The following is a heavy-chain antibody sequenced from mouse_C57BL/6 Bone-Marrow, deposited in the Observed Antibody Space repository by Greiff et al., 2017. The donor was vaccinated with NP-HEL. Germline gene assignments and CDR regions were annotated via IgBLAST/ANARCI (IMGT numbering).Heavy chain of an antibody. Sequence: QVQLQQSGAELVRPGASVTLSCKASGYTFTDYEMHWVKQTPVHGLEWIGAIDPETGGTAYNQKFKGKAILTADKSSSTAYMELRSLTSEDSAVYYCTGSSPSYAMDYWGQGTSVTVSS. V-gene: IGHV1-15*01. J-gene: IGHJ4*01. CDR1: GYTFTDYE. D-gene: IGHD1-1*01. CDR3: TGSSPSYAMDY. CDR2: IDPETGGT.